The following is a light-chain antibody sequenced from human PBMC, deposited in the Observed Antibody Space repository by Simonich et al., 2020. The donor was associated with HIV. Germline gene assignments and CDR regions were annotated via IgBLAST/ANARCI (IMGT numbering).Light chain of an antibody. V-gene: IGKV3-15*01. J-gene: IGKJ4*01. CDR1: QSVSSN. CDR3: QQYNDWPLT. Sequence: EIVMTQSPATLSVSPGERATLSCRASQSVSSNLAWYQQKPGQAPRLLIYGASPRATGIPARLSGSGSGTEFTLAISSLQSEDFAVYYCQQYNDWPLTFGGGTKVDIK. CDR2: GAS.